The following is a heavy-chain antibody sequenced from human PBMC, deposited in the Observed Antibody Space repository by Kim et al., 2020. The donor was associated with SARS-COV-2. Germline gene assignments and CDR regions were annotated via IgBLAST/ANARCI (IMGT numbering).Heavy chain of an antibody. J-gene: IGHJ4*02. CDR2: ITVGNANT. Sequence: ASVKVSCKASGYTFATYAIQWVRQAPGQTFEWMGWITVGNANTKYPQKFQGRVTFTSDTSANTSYMELNSLRYEDTAVYYCAITGGSSFHWGQGTLVTVSS. V-gene: IGHV1-3*01. D-gene: IGHD1-26*01. CDR1: GYTFATYA. CDR3: AITGGSSFH.